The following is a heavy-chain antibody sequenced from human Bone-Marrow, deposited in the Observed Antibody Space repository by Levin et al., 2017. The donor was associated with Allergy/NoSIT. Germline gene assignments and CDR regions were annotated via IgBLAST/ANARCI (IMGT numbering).Heavy chain of an antibody. Sequence: SGPTLVKPTQTLTLTCTFSGFSLSTSGMCVSWIRQPPGKALEWLALIDWDDDKYYSTSLKTRLTISKDTSKNQVVLTMTNMDPVDTATYYCARSYDSSGYYVGRPGKAPFDYWGQGTLVTVSS. CDR1: GFSLSTSGMC. D-gene: IGHD3-22*01. CDR3: ARSYDSSGYYVGRPGKAPFDY. CDR2: IDWDDDK. J-gene: IGHJ4*02. V-gene: IGHV2-70*01.